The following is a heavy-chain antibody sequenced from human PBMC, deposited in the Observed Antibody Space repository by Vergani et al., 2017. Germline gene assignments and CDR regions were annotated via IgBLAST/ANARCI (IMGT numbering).Heavy chain of an antibody. V-gene: IGHV1-8*01. CDR3: ARGCVSPLYDFWSGYFVSDPSYFDY. D-gene: IGHD3-3*01. Sequence: QVQLVQSGAEVKKPGASVKVSCKASGYTFTSYDINWVRQATGQGLEWMGWMNPNRGNTGYAQKFQGRVTMTRNTSISTAYMELSSLRSEDTAVYYCARGCVSPLYDFWSGYFVSDPSYFDYWGQGTLVTVSS. CDR1: GYTFTSYD. J-gene: IGHJ4*02. CDR2: MNPNRGNT.